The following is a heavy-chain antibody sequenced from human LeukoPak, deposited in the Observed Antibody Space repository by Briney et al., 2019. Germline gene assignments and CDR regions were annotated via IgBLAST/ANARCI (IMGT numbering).Heavy chain of an antibody. D-gene: IGHD6-13*01. CDR2: INHSGST. Sequence: SETLSLTCAVYGGSFSGYYWSWIRQPPGKGLEWIGEINHSGSTNYNPSLKSRVTISEDTSKNQFSLKLSSVTAADTAVYYCARSGSSLGYNWFDPWGEGTLVTVSS. CDR1: GGSFSGYY. J-gene: IGHJ5*02. V-gene: IGHV4-34*01. CDR3: ARSGSSLGYNWFDP.